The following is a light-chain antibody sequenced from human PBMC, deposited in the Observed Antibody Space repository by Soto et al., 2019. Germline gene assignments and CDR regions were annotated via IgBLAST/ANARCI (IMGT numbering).Light chain of an antibody. CDR2: ASN. J-gene: IGLJ3*02. Sequence: QSVLTQPPSGSGTPGQRVTISCSGSRANIGSNTVNWYQQVPGTAPKLLIYASNQRPSVVPDRFSGSKSGTSASLAISGLQSEDDADYYCSAWDDSLNGPVFGGGTKLTVL. CDR3: SAWDDSLNGPV. CDR1: RANIGSNT. V-gene: IGLV1-44*01.